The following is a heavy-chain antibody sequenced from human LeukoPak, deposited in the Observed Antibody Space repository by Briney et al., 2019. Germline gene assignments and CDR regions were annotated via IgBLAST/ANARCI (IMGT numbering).Heavy chain of an antibody. CDR3: ARETSQKGAHYMDV. CDR1: GGSISSSSYY. J-gene: IGHJ6*03. V-gene: IGHV4-39*07. CDR2: IYYSAST. D-gene: IGHD3-16*01. Sequence: SETLSLTCTVSGGSISSSSYYWGWIRQPPGKGLEWIGSIYYSASTYYNPSLKSRVTISVDTSKNQFSLKLSSVTAADTAVYYCARETSQKGAHYMDVWGKGTTVTISS.